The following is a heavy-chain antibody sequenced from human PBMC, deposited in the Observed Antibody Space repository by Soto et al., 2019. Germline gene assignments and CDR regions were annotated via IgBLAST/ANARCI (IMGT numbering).Heavy chain of an antibody. CDR2: ISYDGSNK. CDR3: AKDVITTYYCYYYGMDV. D-gene: IGHD3-10*01. Sequence: QVQLVESGGGVVQPGRSLRLSCAASGFTFSSYGMHWVRQAPGKGLEWVAVISYDGSNKYYADSVKGRFTISRDNSKNTLYLQMNSLRAEDTAVYYCAKDVITTYYCYYYGMDVWGQGTTVTVSS. CDR1: GFTFSSYG. V-gene: IGHV3-30*18. J-gene: IGHJ6*02.